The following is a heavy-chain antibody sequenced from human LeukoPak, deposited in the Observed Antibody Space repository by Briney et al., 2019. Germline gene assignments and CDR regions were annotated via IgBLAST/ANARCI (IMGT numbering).Heavy chain of an antibody. D-gene: IGHD3-22*01. V-gene: IGHV1-18*04. Sequence: ASVKVSFKASGYTFTGYYMHWVRQAPGQGLEWMGWISAYNGNTNYAQKLQGGVTMTTDTSTSTAYMELRSLRSDDTAVYYCARVRSYDSSGYSDYWGQGTLVTVSS. CDR3: ARVRSYDSSGYSDY. CDR1: GYTFTGYY. J-gene: IGHJ4*02. CDR2: ISAYNGNT.